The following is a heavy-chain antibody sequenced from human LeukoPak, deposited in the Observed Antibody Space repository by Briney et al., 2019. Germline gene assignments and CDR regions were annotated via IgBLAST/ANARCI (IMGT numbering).Heavy chain of an antibody. CDR1: GGTFSSYA. CDR3: ARGTMRVVVNDAFDI. V-gene: IGHV1-69*05. J-gene: IGHJ3*02. D-gene: IGHD3-22*01. Sequence: SVKVSCKASGGTFSSYAITWVRQAPGQGLEWMGRIIPIFGTANYARKFQGRVTITTDESTNTAYMELSSLRSEDTAVYYCARGTMRVVVNDAFDIWGQGTMVTVPS. CDR2: IIPIFGTA.